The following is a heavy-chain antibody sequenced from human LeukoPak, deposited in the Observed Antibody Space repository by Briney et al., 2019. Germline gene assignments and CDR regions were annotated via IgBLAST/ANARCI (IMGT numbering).Heavy chain of an antibody. Sequence: PSETLSLTCTVSGGSVSSGSYYWSWIRQPPGKGLEWIGYTYYSGSTNYNPSLKSRVTISVDTSKNQFSLKLSSVTAADTAVYYCARVSGSSSGYFDYWGQGTLVTVSS. V-gene: IGHV4-61*01. CDR3: ARVSGSSSGYFDY. J-gene: IGHJ4*02. CDR2: TYYSGST. CDR1: GGSVSSGSYY. D-gene: IGHD6-19*01.